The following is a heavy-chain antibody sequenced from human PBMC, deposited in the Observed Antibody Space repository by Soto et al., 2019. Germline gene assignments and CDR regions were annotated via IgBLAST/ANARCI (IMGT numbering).Heavy chain of an antibody. D-gene: IGHD6-19*01. CDR2: INHSGST. Sequence: SETLSLTCAVYGGSFSGYYWSWIRQPPGKGLEWIGEINHSGSTNYNPSLKSRVTISVDTSKNQFSLKLSSVTAADTAVYYCARGRGNRLYSSGWLYYFDYWGQGTLVTVSS. CDR3: ARGRGNRLYSSGWLYYFDY. J-gene: IGHJ4*02. CDR1: GGSFSGYY. V-gene: IGHV4-34*01.